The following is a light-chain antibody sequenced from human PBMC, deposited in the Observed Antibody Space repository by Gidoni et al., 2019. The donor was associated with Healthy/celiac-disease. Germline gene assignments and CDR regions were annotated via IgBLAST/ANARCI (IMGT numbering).Light chain of an antibody. V-gene: IGKV1-39*01. J-gene: IGKJ5*01. CDR2: AAS. Sequence: DIQMTQSPSSLSASVGDRVTITCRASQSISSYLNWYQQKPGKAPKLLIYAASSLQSGVPSRFSVSGSWTDFTLTLLSLQPEDFATYYCQQSYSTLFTFGQWTRLEIK. CDR3: QQSYSTLFT. CDR1: QSISSY.